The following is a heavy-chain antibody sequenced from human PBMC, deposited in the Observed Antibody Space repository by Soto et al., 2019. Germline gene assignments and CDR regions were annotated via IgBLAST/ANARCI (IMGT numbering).Heavy chain of an antibody. D-gene: IGHD3-16*01. V-gene: IGHV1-8*01. CDR2: MNPNSGNT. CDR3: ARGLGGSYYYCYGMDV. J-gene: IGHJ6*02. CDR1: GYTFTSYD. Sequence: ASVKVSCKASGYTFTSYDINWVRQATGQGLEWMGWMNPNSGNTGYAQKFQGRVTMTRNTSISTAYMELSSLRSEDTAVYYCARGLGGSYYYCYGMDVWGQGTTVTVSS.